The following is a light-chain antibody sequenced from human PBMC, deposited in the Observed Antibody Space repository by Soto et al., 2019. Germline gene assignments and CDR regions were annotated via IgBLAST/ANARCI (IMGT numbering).Light chain of an antibody. CDR3: QQYNSYPVT. J-gene: IGKJ1*01. CDR1: QSISSW. Sequence: DIQMTQSPSTLSASVGDRVTITCRASQSISSWLAWYQQKPGKAPKLLIYDASSLESGVPSRFSGSGSGTEFTLTISSLQPDDFATYYCQQYNSYPVTCGQGTKGDIK. CDR2: DAS. V-gene: IGKV1-5*01.